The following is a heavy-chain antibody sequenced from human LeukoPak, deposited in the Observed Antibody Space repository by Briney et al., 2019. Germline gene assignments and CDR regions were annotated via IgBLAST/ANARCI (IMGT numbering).Heavy chain of an antibody. V-gene: IGHV3-7*03. CDR3: ARDKGDYDTSGSLFVF. D-gene: IGHD3-22*01. CDR2: IKQDGGEI. CDR1: GFTFSSYW. Sequence: TGGSLRLSCAASGFTFSSYWMSWVRQVPRKGLEWVANIKQDGGEIYYVDSVKGRFTISRDNAKSSLYLQMNSLRAGDTAVYYCARDKGDYDTSGSLFVFGGQGTLVTVSS. J-gene: IGHJ4*02.